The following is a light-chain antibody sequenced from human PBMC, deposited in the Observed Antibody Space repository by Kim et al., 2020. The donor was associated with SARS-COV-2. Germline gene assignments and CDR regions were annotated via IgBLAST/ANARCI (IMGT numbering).Light chain of an antibody. CDR2: DNT. J-gene: IGLJ2*01. CDR3: GTWDSSLSTVV. V-gene: IGLV1-51*01. Sequence: QNVAFSYSGGSSNIGNNSVSWYQQLPGTAPKLVMYDNTERPAGIPDRFSGSKSGTSATLGITGLHTGDEADYYCGTWDSSLSTVVFGGGTKVTVL. CDR1: SSNIGNNS.